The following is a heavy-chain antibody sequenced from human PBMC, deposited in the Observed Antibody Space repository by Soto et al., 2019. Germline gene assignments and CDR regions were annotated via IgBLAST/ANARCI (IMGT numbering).Heavy chain of an antibody. CDR1: GFSLSASGMG. CDR3: AHINTGTGGHFDY. V-gene: IGHV2-5*02. D-gene: IGHD2-8*02. CDR2: IFWDDDK. Sequence: QITLKESGPTLVKPTQTLTLTCTFSGFSLSASGMGVGWIRQPPEKALQWLALIFWDDDKRYSPSLKSRLTISKDTSKNQVVLTLTNVDPVDTATYYCAHINTGTGGHFDYWGQGTLVTVSS. J-gene: IGHJ4*02.